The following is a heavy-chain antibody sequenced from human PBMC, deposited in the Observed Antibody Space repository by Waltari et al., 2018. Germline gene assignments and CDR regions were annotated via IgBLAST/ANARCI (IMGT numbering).Heavy chain of an antibody. J-gene: IGHJ3*01. Sequence: QVQLVQSGGAVVQPGGSLRLSCVATGFTFNVYGMTWVRQAPGKGLEWVAVISYDGRNRYYSDSVRGRFTVSRDNSKNTVFLQMDSLRREDTALYFCARDGSGTERLGGAHDFWGQGTEVIVSS. CDR3: ARDGSGTERLGGAHDF. CDR1: GFTFNVYG. V-gene: IGHV3-30*03. D-gene: IGHD1-1*01. CDR2: ISYDGRNR.